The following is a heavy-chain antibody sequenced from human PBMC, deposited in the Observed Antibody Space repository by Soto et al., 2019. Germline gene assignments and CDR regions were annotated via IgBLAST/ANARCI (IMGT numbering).Heavy chain of an antibody. D-gene: IGHD6-19*01. CDR2: IWYGGSDK. CDR1: GFTFSSYA. J-gene: IGHJ5*02. Sequence: PGGSLRLSCAASGFTFSSYAMHWVRQAPGKGLEWVAVIWYGGSDKYYADSVKGRFTISRDNSKNTLYLQMNSLRAEDTAVYYCARELKQWLVNNWLDPWGQGTQVTVSS. CDR3: ARELKQWLVNNWLDP. V-gene: IGHV3-33*01.